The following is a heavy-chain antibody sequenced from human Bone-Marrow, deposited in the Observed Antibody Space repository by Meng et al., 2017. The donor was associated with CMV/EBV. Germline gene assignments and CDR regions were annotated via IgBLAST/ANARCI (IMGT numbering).Heavy chain of an antibody. D-gene: IGHD4-17*01. CDR2: IYYSGST. V-gene: IGHV4-59*01. CDR3: ARLSYGEHYYYGMGV. CDR1: GGSISSYY. Sequence: SETLSLTCTVSGGSISSYYWSWIRQPPGKGLEWIGYIYYSGSTNYNPSLKSRVTISVDTSKNQFSLKLSSVTAADTAVYYCARLSYGEHYYYGMGVWGQGTTVTVSS. J-gene: IGHJ6*02.